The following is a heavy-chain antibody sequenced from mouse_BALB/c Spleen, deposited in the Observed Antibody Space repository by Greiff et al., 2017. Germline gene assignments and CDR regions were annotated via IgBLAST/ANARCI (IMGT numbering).Heavy chain of an antibody. CDR3: VRHDGNYLYYAMDY. CDR2: IRSKSNNYAT. J-gene: IGHJ4*01. D-gene: IGHD2-3*01. CDR1: GFTFNTYA. V-gene: IGHV10-1*02. Sequence: EVQRVESGGGLVQPKGSLKLSCAASGFTFNTYAMNWVRQAPGKGLEWVARIRSKSNNYATYYADSVKDRFTISRDDSQSMLYLQMNNLKTEDTAMYYCVRHDGNYLYYAMDYWGQGTSVTVSS.